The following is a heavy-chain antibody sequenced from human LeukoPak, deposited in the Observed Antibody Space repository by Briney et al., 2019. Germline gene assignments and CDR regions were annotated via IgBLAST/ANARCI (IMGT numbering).Heavy chain of an antibody. J-gene: IGHJ4*02. D-gene: IGHD3-22*01. CDR2: INSDGSSK. CDR1: GFTFSNYW. Sequence: GSLKLSCAASGFTFSNYWMSWVRQAPGKGLVWVSRINSDGSSKHYADSVKGRFTISRDNAKNTLHLQMTSLRAEDTAVYYCARGGPDSSDYSSLFDYWGRGILVAVSS. V-gene: IGHV3-74*01. CDR3: ARGGPDSSDYSSLFDY.